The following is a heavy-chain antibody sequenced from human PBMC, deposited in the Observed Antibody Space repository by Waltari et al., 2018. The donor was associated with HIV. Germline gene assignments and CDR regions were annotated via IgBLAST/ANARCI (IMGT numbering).Heavy chain of an antibody. CDR2: MSYSGST. CDR1: ACSMTSRRNY. J-gene: IGHJ5*02. CDR3: ARSFSGYSNYFDP. V-gene: IGHV4-39*01. D-gene: IGHD4-4*01. Sequence: QLQLQESGPGLVKSSETLSLTCTVPACSMTSRRNYWGWIRQPPGKGLEWIGSMSYSGSTYNNASLRSRLTISVDTSKNQFSLKLTSVTAADTAMYYCARSFSGYSNYFDPWGQGTLVTVSS.